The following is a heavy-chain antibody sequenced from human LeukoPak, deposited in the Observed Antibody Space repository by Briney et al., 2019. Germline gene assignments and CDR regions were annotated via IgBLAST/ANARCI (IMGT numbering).Heavy chain of an antibody. CDR3: ARSTRITIFMDV. Sequence: SVKVSCKASGYTFTGYYMHWVRQAPGQGLEWMGGIIPIFGTANYAQKFQGRVTITADKSTSTAYMELSSLRSEDTAVYYCARSTRITIFMDVWGKGTTVTVSS. J-gene: IGHJ6*03. V-gene: IGHV1-69*06. CDR2: IIPIFGTA. CDR1: GYTFTGYY. D-gene: IGHD3-9*01.